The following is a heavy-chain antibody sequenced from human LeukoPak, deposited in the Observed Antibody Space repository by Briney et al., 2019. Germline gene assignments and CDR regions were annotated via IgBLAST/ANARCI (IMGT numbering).Heavy chain of an antibody. J-gene: IGHJ4*02. V-gene: IGHV4-34*01. D-gene: IGHD3-10*01. Sequence: SETLSLTCAVYGGSFSGYYWSWIRQPPGKGLEWIGEINHSGSTIYNPSLKSRVTISVDTSKNQFSLKLSSVTAADTAVYYCATYRRLWGSGSPFDYWGQGTLVTVSS. CDR1: GGSFSGYY. CDR3: ATYRRLWGSGSPFDY. CDR2: INHSGST.